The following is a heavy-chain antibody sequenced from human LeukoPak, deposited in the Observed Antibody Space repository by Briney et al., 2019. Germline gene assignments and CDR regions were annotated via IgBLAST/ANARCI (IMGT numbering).Heavy chain of an antibody. J-gene: IGHJ4*02. CDR2: ISGSGGST. Sequence: GGSLRLSCAASGFTFSSYSMNWVRQAPGKGLEWVSAISGSGGSTYYADSVKGRFTISRDNSKNTLYLQMNSLRAEDTAVYYCAKERVGATLFLGFDYWGQGTLVTVSS. V-gene: IGHV3-23*01. CDR1: GFTFSSYS. CDR3: AKERVGATLFLGFDY. D-gene: IGHD1-26*01.